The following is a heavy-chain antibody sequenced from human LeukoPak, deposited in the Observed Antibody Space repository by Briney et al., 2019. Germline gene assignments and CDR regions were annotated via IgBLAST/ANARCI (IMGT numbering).Heavy chain of an antibody. D-gene: IGHD6-13*01. Sequence: GASVKVSCKASGYTFTSYYMHWVRQAPGQGLEWMGIINPSGGRTSYAQRFQGRVTMTTDTSTSTDYIGLKRQRDDQPAVYDCARDRDSSSWGESGYYYYYMDVWGKGTTVNISS. J-gene: IGHJ6*03. CDR1: GYTFTSYY. CDR3: ARDRDSSSWGESGYYYYYMDV. V-gene: IGHV1-46*01. CDR2: INPSGGRT.